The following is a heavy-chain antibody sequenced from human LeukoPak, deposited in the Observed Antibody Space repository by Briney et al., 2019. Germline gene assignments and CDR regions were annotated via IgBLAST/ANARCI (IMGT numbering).Heavy chain of an antibody. D-gene: IGHD6-13*01. CDR2: ISYDGSNK. V-gene: IGHV3-30*18. J-gene: IGHJ4*02. CDR3: AKDRLAGTPFDY. Sequence: GGSLRLSCAASGFTFSSYWMSWVRQAPGKGLEWVAVISYDGSNKYYADSVKGRFTISRDNSKNTLYLQMNSLRAEDTAVYYCAKDRLAGTPFDYWGQGTLVTVSS. CDR1: GFTFSSYW.